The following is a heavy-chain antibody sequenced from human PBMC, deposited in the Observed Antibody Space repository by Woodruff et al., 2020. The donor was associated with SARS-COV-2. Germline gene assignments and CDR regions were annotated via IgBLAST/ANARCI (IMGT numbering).Heavy chain of an antibody. D-gene: IGHD6-6*01. J-gene: IGHJ4*02. CDR2: IYPGDSET. Sequence: REWMGIIYPGDSETRYSPSFQGQVTFSVDASIDTAYLQWGSLKASDTAMYYCARHAEVIDDLGIAALGVDYWGQGTLVTV. CDR3: ARHAEVIDDLGIAALGVDY. V-gene: IGHV5-51*01.